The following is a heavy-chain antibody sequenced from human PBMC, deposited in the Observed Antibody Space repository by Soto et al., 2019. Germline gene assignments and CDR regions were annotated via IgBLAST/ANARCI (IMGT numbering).Heavy chain of an antibody. V-gene: IGHV3-7*03. CDR3: ARIRATDYEIDY. CDR2: IERHGNDK. D-gene: IGHD3-22*01. J-gene: IGHJ4*02. Sequence: EVHLEESGGDLVQPGGSLRLSCSASGSIFGFYWMTWVRQAPGKGLEWVANIERHGNDKYYVDSVTGRFTISRDNAQNSLFLQMNNLRAEDTAVYFCARIRATDYEIDYWGQGTLVTVSS. CDR1: GSIFGFYW.